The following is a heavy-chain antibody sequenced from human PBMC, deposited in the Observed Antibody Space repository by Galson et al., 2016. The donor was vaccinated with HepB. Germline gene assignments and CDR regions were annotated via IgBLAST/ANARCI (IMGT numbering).Heavy chain of an antibody. D-gene: IGHD3-16*01. CDR3: AKVRDGYDWGAFDI. V-gene: IGHV3-53*01. Sequence: SLRLSCAASGVTVSSNYMSWVRQAPGKGLEGVSVIFSGGYTYYADSVKGRLNTSRDNSKNMVYLQMDGLRVEDTATYYCAKVRDGYDWGAFDIWGQGTMVSVSS. CDR1: GVTVSSNY. CDR2: IFSGGYT. J-gene: IGHJ3*02.